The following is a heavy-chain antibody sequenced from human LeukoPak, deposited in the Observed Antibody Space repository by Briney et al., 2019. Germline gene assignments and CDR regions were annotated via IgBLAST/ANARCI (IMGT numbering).Heavy chain of an antibody. D-gene: IGHD3-3*01. CDR2: INHSGST. J-gene: IGHJ5*02. V-gene: IGHV4-34*01. CDR1: GGSFSGYY. Sequence: PSETLSLTCAVYGGSFSGYYWSWIRQPPGKGLEWIGEINHSGSTNYNPSLKSRVTISVDTSKNQFSLKLSSVTAADTAVYYCARRGYDFWRVRVDPWGQGTLVTVSS. CDR3: ARRGYDFWRVRVDP.